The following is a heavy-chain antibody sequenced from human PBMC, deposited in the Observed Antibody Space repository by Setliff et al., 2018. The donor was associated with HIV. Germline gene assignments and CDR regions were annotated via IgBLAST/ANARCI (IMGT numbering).Heavy chain of an antibody. D-gene: IGHD5-12*01. V-gene: IGHV1-69*13. Sequence: SVKVSCKASGDIVSRYGISWVRQAPGQGLEWMGGIIPIYGTANSAQKFQGRVTITADGSTSTAYIELSTLRSEDTAVYFCARDGGYSGHQWFGDAFDIWGQGTMVTVSS. J-gene: IGHJ3*02. CDR1: GDIVSRYG. CDR2: IIPIYGTA. CDR3: ARDGGYSGHQWFGDAFDI.